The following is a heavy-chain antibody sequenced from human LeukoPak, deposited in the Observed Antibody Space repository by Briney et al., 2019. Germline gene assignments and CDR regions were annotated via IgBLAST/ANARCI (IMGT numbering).Heavy chain of an antibody. CDR2: IWYDGSDK. CDR3: AKDRRGVGTTNFDY. CDR1: GFIFSSYG. V-gene: IGHV3-33*06. D-gene: IGHD1-7*01. J-gene: IGHJ4*02. Sequence: GGSLRLSCGASGFIFSSYGMHWLRQAPGKGREWVAVIWYDGSDKYYADSVKGRFTISRDNSKNTLYLQLNSLRAEDTAVYYCAKDRRGVGTTNFDYWGQGTLVTVSS.